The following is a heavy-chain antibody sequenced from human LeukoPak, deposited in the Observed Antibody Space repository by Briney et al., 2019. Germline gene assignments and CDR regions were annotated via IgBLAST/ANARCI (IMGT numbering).Heavy chain of an antibody. J-gene: IGHJ6*02. V-gene: IGHV3-23*01. Sequence: VGSLRLSCAASGFTFSSYAMSWVRQAPGKGLEWVSAISGHGGSTYYADSVKGRFTISRDNSKNTVYLQMNSLRAEDTAVYYCARDLFLCFGELLVDYYYYYGMDVWGQGTTVTVSS. CDR3: ARDLFLCFGELLVDYYYYYGMDV. D-gene: IGHD3-10*01. CDR2: ISGHGGST. CDR1: GFTFSSYA.